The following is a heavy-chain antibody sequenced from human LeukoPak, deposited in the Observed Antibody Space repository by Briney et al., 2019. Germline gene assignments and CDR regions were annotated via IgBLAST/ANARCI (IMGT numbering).Heavy chain of an antibody. V-gene: IGHV4-59*01. CDR3: ARDMSSGYPNYYYYYMDV. D-gene: IGHD3-22*01. J-gene: IGHJ6*03. CDR1: GGSISRYY. Sequence: PSETLSLTCTVSGGSISRYYWSWIRQPPGKGLEWIGYIYDGGSSNYNPSLKSRVTISVDRPKNQFSLKLTSVTAADTAAYYCARDMSSGYPNYYYYYMDVWGRGTTVTVSS. CDR2: IYDGGSS.